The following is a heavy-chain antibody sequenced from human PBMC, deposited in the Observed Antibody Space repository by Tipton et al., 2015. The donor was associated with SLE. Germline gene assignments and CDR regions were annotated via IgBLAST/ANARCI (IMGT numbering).Heavy chain of an antibody. CDR2: INPNSGGT. J-gene: IGHJ4*02. Sequence: QSGAEVKKPGASVKVSCKASGYTFTGYYMHWVRQAPGQGLEWMGRINPNSGGTNYAQKFQGRVTMTRDTSISTAYMELSRLRSDDTAVYYCARGGYCSSTSCYQTFDYWGQGTLVTVSS. CDR1: GYTFTGYY. D-gene: IGHD2-2*03. V-gene: IGHV1-2*06. CDR3: ARGGYCSSTSCYQTFDY.